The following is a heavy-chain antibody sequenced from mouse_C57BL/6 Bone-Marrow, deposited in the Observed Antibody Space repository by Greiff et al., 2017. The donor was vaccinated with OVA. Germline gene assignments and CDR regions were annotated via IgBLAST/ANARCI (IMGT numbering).Heavy chain of an antibody. Sequence: EVQVVESGGGLVKPGGSLKLSCAASGFTFSDYGMHWVRQAPEKGLEWVAYISSGSSTIYYADTVKGRFTISRDNAKNTLFLQMTSLRSEDTAMYYCARNDYRFAYWGQGTLVTVSA. J-gene: IGHJ3*01. CDR3: ARNDYRFAY. V-gene: IGHV5-17*01. CDR1: GFTFSDYG. D-gene: IGHD2-4*01. CDR2: ISSGSSTI.